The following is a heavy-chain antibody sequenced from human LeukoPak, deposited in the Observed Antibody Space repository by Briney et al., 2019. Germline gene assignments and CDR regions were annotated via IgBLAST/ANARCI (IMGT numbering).Heavy chain of an antibody. CDR2: ISGSGGST. D-gene: IGHD4-17*01. Sequence: GGSLRLSCAASGLTFSSYAMSWVRQAPGKGLKWVSGISGSGGSTYHADSVKGRFTISRDNSKNTLYLQMNSLRAEDTAVYHCAKGVDGDYVDYWGQGTLVTVSS. J-gene: IGHJ4*02. CDR3: AKGVDGDYVDY. CDR1: GLTFSSYA. V-gene: IGHV3-23*01.